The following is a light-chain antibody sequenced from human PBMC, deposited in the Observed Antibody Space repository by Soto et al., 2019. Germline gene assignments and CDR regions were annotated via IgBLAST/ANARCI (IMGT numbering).Light chain of an antibody. V-gene: IGLV2-14*01. Sequence: QSALTQPASVSGSPGQSITISCTGTSSDVGGYNYVSWYHQHPGKAPKLMIYEVSNRPSGVSNRFSGSKSGNTASLTLSGLQAEDEADYYCSSYTSSSTLGYVVFGGGTKVTVL. J-gene: IGLJ2*01. CDR3: SSYTSSSTLGYVV. CDR2: EVS. CDR1: SSDVGGYNY.